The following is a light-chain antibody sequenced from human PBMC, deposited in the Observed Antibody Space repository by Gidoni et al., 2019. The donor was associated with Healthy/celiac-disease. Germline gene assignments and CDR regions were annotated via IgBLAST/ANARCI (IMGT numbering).Light chain of an antibody. V-gene: IGKV3-11*01. Sequence: EIVLTQSPATLSLSPGERATLSCRASQSVSSYLAWYQQQPGQAPRLLIYDASNRATGIPARFIGSGSGTDFTPTISSREPEDFAVYYCQQRSNWPPYTFGQGTKLEIK. CDR2: DAS. J-gene: IGKJ2*01. CDR1: QSVSSY. CDR3: QQRSNWPPYT.